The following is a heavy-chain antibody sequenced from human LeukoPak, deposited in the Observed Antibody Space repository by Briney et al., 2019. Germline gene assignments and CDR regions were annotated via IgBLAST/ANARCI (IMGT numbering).Heavy chain of an antibody. J-gene: IGHJ4*02. D-gene: IGHD6-13*01. V-gene: IGHV3-23*01. Sequence: GGSLRLSCAASGFTFSSYAMSWVRQAPGKGLEWVSAISGSGGSTYYADSVKGRSTISRDNSKNTLYLQMNSLRAEDTAVYYCAKDGEGAAGTEYFDYWGQGTLVTVSS. CDR1: GFTFSSYA. CDR3: AKDGEGAAGTEYFDY. CDR2: ISGSGGST.